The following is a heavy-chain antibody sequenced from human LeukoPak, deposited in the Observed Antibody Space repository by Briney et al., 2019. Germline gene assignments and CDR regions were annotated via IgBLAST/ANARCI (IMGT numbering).Heavy chain of an antibody. V-gene: IGHV1-8*01. J-gene: IGHJ6*02. D-gene: IGHD3-10*01. CDR2: MNPNSGNT. Sequence: ASVKVSCKASGYTFTSYDINWVRQATGQGLEWMGWMNPNSGNTGYAQKFQGRVTMTRNTSISTAYMELSSLRSEDTAVYYCASGLLWFGELLHWGQGTTVTVSS. CDR3: ASGLLWFGELLH. CDR1: GYTFTSYD.